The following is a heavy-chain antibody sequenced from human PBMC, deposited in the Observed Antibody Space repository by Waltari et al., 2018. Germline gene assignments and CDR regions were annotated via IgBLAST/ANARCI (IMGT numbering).Heavy chain of an antibody. CDR3: ARGNGEDGWDY. D-gene: IGHD2-2*03. Sequence: EVQLVESGGGLVKPGGSLRLSCAASGFTFSSYSMNWVRQAPGKGLEWVSSISSSSSYIDYADSGKGRFTISRDNAKNSLYLQMNSLRAEDTAVYYCARGNGEDGWDYWGQGTLVTVSS. CDR2: ISSSSSYI. J-gene: IGHJ4*02. CDR1: GFTFSSYS. V-gene: IGHV3-21*01.